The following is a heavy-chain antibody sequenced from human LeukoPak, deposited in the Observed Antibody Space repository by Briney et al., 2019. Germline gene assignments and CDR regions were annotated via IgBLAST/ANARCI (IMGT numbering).Heavy chain of an antibody. J-gene: IGHJ3*02. CDR2: IYTSGST. D-gene: IGHD2-2*01. Sequence: SETLSLTCAVYGVSFSGYYWSWIRQPPGKGLEWIGRIYTSGSTNYNPSLKSRVTISVDTSKNQFSLKLSSVTAADTAVYYCARVADIVVVPAAKHAFDIWGQGTMVTVSS. CDR3: ARVADIVVVPAAKHAFDI. V-gene: IGHV4-59*10. CDR1: GVSFSGYY.